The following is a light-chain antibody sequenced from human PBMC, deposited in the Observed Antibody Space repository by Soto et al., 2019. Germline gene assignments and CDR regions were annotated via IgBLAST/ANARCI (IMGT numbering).Light chain of an antibody. V-gene: IGKV3-20*01. J-gene: IGKJ1*01. CDR3: LQYGATPET. CDR1: ERVNGNF. Sequence: IVLTQSPGTLSLSPGERATLSCRTSERVNGNFFAWYQQKHGQAPSLLIHGGSCRATDIPERFSGSGSGNYFTLTITRLSPEESALSYCLQYGATPETFGQGTKLQIK. CDR2: GGS.